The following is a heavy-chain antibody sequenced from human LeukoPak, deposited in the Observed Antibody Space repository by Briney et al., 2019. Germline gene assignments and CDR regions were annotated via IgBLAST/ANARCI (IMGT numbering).Heavy chain of an antibody. CDR1: GFTFSSYS. CDR2: ISSSSSYI. Sequence: GGSLRLSCAASGFTFSSYSMNWARQAPGKGLEWVSSISSSSSYIYYADSVKGRFTISRDNAKNSLYLQMNSLRAEDTATYYCARGEFGDYYYFYMDVWGKGTTVTVSS. CDR3: ARGEFGDYYYFYMDV. D-gene: IGHD2/OR15-2a*01. J-gene: IGHJ6*03. V-gene: IGHV3-21*01.